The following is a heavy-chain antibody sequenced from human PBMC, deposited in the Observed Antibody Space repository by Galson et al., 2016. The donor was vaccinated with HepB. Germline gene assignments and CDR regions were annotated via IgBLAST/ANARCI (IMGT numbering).Heavy chain of an antibody. V-gene: IGHV1-69*13. Sequence: SVKASCKASGSSFSNYAISWVRQAPGQGLEWMGGIIPIFGKLNYAQKFQGRVTITADESPSTAYMELSSLRSDDTAVYYCARGKAVAISKFDFWGQGTLVTVSS. J-gene: IGHJ4*02. CDR3: ARGKAVAISKFDF. CDR1: GSSFSNYA. CDR2: IIPIFGKL. D-gene: IGHD6-19*01.